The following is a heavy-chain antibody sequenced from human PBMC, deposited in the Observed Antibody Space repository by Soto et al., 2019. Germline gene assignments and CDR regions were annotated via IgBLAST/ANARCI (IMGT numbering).Heavy chain of an antibody. CDR2: IVVGSGNT. D-gene: IGHD6-13*01. Sequence: QMQLVQSGPEVKKPGTSVKVSCKASGFTFTSSAVQWVRQARGQRLEWIGWIVVGSGNTNYAQKFQERVTITRDMSTSTAYMELSSLRSEDTAVYYCAARSSWYGAFDYWGQGTLVTVSS. V-gene: IGHV1-58*01. J-gene: IGHJ4*02. CDR1: GFTFTSSA. CDR3: AARSSWYGAFDY.